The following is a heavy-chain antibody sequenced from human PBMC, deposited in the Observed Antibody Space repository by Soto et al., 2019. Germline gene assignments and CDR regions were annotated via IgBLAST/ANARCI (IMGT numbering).Heavy chain of an antibody. CDR1: GGTFSGYT. CDR3: ARATIGYFDS. Sequence: QVQLVQSGAEVRTPGSSVKVSCKASGGTFSGYTFSWVRQAPGQGLEWMGRITPLLGKANYAQKFQGRVTITADKSTTTAYMEVSSLRSEDTAVYYCARATIGYFDSWGQGTQVTVSS. J-gene: IGHJ4*02. V-gene: IGHV1-69*08. CDR2: ITPLLGKA.